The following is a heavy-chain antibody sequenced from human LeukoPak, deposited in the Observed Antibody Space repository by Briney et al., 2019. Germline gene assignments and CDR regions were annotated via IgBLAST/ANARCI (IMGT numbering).Heavy chain of an antibody. CDR1: GFTFSSSA. CDR2: ISSSSTYI. CDR3: ASPDTNYFDSSGSALANSDAFDI. J-gene: IGHJ3*02. V-gene: IGHV3-21*01. D-gene: IGHD3-22*01. Sequence: GGSLRLSCAASGFTFSSSAMSWVRQAPGKGLEWVSSISSSSTYIYYADSVKGRFTISRDNAKNSLYLQMNSLRAEDTAVYYCASPDTNYFDSSGSALANSDAFDIWGQGTMVTVSS.